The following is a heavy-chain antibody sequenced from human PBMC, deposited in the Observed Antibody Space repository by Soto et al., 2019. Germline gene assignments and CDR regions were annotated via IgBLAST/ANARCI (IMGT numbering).Heavy chain of an antibody. J-gene: IGHJ3*02. CDR1: GYTFTSYG. D-gene: IGHD1-26*01. CDR3: ARGRAIVGATNDAFDI. CDR2: ISAYNGNT. Sequence: ASVKVSCKASGYTFTSYGISWVRQAPGQGLEWMGWISAYNGNTNYAQKLQGRVTMTTDTSTSTAYMELRSLRSDDTAVYYCARGRAIVGATNDAFDIWGQGTMVTVSS. V-gene: IGHV1-18*01.